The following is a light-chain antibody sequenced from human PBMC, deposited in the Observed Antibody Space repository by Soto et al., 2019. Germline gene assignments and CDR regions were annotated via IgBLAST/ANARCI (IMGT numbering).Light chain of an antibody. CDR2: AAS. CDR3: QQYYSYSIT. J-gene: IGKJ5*01. CDR1: QGISSY. V-gene: IGKV1-8*01. Sequence: AIRLTQSPSSFSASTGDRVTITCRASQGISSYLAWYQQKTGKDPKLLIYAASTLQSGVPSRFSGSGSGTDFTLTISCLQSEDFATYDCQQYYSYSITFGQGTRLEIK.